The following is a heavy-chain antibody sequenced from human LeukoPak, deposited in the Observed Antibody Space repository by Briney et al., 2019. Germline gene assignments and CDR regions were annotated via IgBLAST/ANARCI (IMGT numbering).Heavy chain of an antibody. J-gene: IGHJ6*03. CDR3: AKTSLSDPSGHYYYMDF. CDR1: AFTFSNFG. D-gene: IGHD3-3*01. Sequence: GGSLRLSCEASAFTFSNFGMHWVRQAPGKGLEWVAFIRFDGTSEFYADSVKARFTISRDNSQNTVSLQLNNLRIEDTALYYCAKTSLSDPSGHYYYMDFWGKGTTVTVSS. V-gene: IGHV3-30*02. CDR2: IRFDGTSE.